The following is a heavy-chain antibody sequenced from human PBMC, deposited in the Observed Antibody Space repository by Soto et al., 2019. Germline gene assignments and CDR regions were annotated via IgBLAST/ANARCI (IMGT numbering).Heavy chain of an antibody. CDR3: VKDWSGDRCPCMDV. CDR2: ISGSDGRT. V-gene: IGHV3-23*01. J-gene: IGHJ6*02. D-gene: IGHD3-3*01. Sequence: GGSLRLSCAASGFTFSSYWMHWVRQVPGKGLVWVSGISGSDGRTYYADSVKGRFTISRDNSKNTLYLQMNSLRAEDTAVYYCVKDWSGDRCPCMDVWGQGTTVTVS. CDR1: GFTFSSYW.